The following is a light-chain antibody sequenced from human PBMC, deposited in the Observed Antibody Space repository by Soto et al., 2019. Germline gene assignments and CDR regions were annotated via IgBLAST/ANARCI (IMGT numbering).Light chain of an antibody. J-gene: IGLJ1*01. CDR3: SSYAGSRNV. CDR1: SSDVGGYNY. Sequence: QSVLTQPPSASGSPGQSVAISCPGTSSDVGGYNYVSWYQQHPGKAPKLMIYEVNKRPSGVPDRFSGSKSGNTASLTVSGLQAEDEADYYCSSYAGSRNVFGTGTKLTVL. CDR2: EVN. V-gene: IGLV2-8*01.